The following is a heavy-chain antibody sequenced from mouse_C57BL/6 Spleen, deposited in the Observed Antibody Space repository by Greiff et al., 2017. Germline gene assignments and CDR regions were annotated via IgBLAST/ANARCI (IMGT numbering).Heavy chain of an antibody. CDR3: ARESYYYGSSYYFDY. CDR2: INYDGSST. CDR1: GFTFSDYY. D-gene: IGHD1-1*01. J-gene: IGHJ2*01. V-gene: IGHV5-16*01. Sequence: DVKLVESEGGLVQPGSSMKLSCTASGFTFSDYYMAWVRQVPEKGLEWVANINYDGSSTYYLDSLKSRFIISRDNAKNILYLQMSSLKSEDTATYYCARESYYYGSSYYFDYWGQGTTLTVSS.